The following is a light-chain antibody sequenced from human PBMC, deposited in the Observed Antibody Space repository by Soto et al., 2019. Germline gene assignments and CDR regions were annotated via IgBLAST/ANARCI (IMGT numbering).Light chain of an antibody. CDR3: QQYNTSQWT. Sequence: DIQMTQSPSTLSASVGARVTITCRASQSISSWLAWYQQKPGKAPKLLIYGASSLESGVPSRFSGGGSGTEFTLTISSLQPDDFETYDCQQYNTSQWTFGQGTKVDIK. J-gene: IGKJ1*01. CDR2: GAS. V-gene: IGKV1-5*01. CDR1: QSISSW.